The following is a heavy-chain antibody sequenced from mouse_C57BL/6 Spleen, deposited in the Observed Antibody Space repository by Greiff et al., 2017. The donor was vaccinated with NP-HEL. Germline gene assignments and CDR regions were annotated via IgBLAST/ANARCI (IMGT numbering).Heavy chain of an antibody. Sequence: QVQLQQPGAELVKPGASVKLSCKASGYTFTSYWMQWVKQRPGQGLEWIGEIDPSDSYTNYNQKFKGKATLTVDTSSSTAYMQLSSLTSEDSAVYYCASPSYYSNPAWFAYWGQGTLVTVSA. J-gene: IGHJ3*01. CDR2: IDPSDSYT. V-gene: IGHV1-50*01. D-gene: IGHD2-5*01. CDR1: GYTFTSYW. CDR3: ASPSYYSNPAWFAY.